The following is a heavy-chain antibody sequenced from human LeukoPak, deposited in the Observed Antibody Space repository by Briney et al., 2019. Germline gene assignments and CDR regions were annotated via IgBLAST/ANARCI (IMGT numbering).Heavy chain of an antibody. CDR2: MKQDGSEK. CDR1: GFTFSSSW. Sequence: PGGSLRLSCAASGFTFSSSWMTWVRQAPGKGPEWVANMKQDGSEKYYVDSVKGRFTISRDNAKNSLYLQMNSLRAEDTAVYYCARSLAGPSGYFDYWRRGTLVTVSS. V-gene: IGHV3-7*01. J-gene: IGHJ4*02. D-gene: IGHD6-19*01. CDR3: ARSLAGPSGYFDY.